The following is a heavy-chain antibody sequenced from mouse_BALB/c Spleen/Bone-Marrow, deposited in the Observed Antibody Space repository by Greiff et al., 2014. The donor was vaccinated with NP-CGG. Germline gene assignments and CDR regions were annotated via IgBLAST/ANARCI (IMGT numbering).Heavy chain of an antibody. CDR3: ARYYYGFLDY. Sequence: QVQLQQSGPGLVAPSQSLSITCTVSGFSLTSYGVHWIRQPPGKGLEWLGVIWASGSTNYNSALMSRLSISKDNSKSQVFLKMNSLQTDDTAMYYCARYYYGFLDYWGQGTTLTVSS. D-gene: IGHD1-2*01. CDR2: IWASGST. J-gene: IGHJ2*01. V-gene: IGHV2-9*02. CDR1: GFSLTSYG.